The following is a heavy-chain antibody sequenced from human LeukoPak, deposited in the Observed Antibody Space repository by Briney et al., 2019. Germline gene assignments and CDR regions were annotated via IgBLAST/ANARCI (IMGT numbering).Heavy chain of an antibody. CDR1: GFTFSSYE. CDR3: ARVSIAVAGGFDY. D-gene: IGHD6-19*01. V-gene: IGHV3-48*03. J-gene: IGHJ4*02. Sequence: RSGGSLRLSCAASGFTFSSYEMNWVRQAPGKGLEWVSYISSSGSTIYYADSVKGRFTISRDNAKNSLYLQMNSLRAEDTAVYYCARVSIAVAGGFDYWGQGTLVTVSS. CDR2: ISSSGSTI.